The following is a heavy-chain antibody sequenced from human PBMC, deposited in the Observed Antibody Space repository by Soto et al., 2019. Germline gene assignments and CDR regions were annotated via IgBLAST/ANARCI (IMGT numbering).Heavy chain of an antibody. CDR2: ISAYNGNT. CDR1: GYTFTSYG. Sequence: ASVKVSCKASGYTFTSYGISWVRQAPGQGLEWMGWISAYNGNTNYAQKLQGRVTMTTDTSTSTAYMELRSLRSDDTAVYYCARTRGIAVAGHFDYWGQGTLVTVSS. D-gene: IGHD6-19*01. J-gene: IGHJ4*02. CDR3: ARTRGIAVAGHFDY. V-gene: IGHV1-18*01.